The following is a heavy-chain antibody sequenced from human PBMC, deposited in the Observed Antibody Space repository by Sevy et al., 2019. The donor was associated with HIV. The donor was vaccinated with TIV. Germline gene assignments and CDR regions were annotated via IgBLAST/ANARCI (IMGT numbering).Heavy chain of an antibody. D-gene: IGHD6-13*01. CDR1: GFTFSSYW. CDR3: ARDGYSSSSVDFDY. CDR2: INTDGSST. V-gene: IGHV3-74*01. J-gene: IGHJ4*02. Sequence: GGSLRLSCAASGFTFSSYWMHWVRQAPGKGLVWVSRINTDGSSTSYADSVKGRFTISRDNAKNTLYLQMNSLRAEDTAEYYCARDGYSSSSVDFDYWGQGTLVTVSS.